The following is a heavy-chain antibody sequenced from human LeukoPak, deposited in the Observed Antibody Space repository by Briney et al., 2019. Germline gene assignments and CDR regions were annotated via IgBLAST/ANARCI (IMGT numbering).Heavy chain of an antibody. D-gene: IGHD3-9*01. V-gene: IGHV3-30*02. J-gene: IGHJ4*02. Sequence: GGSLRLSCAAPGFTFSSYAMSWVRQAPGKRLEWVAIIWSGGSNEYYADSVKGRFTISRDDSKSTLYLQMNSLRTEDTAAYYCAKDGGDDILTGYYRGIDYWGQGTLVTVSS. CDR3: AKDGGDDILTGYYRGIDY. CDR1: GFTFSSYA. CDR2: IWSGGSNE.